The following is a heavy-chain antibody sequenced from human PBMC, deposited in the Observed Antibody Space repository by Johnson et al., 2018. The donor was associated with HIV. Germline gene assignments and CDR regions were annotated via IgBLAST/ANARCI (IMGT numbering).Heavy chain of an antibody. CDR3: AKDVGTAAGTLQGAFDI. J-gene: IGHJ3*02. CDR2: INWNGGST. D-gene: IGHD6-13*01. V-gene: IGHV3-20*04. Sequence: VQLVEFGGGVVRPGGSLRLSCAASGFTFDDYGMSWVRQAPGKGLEWVSGINWNGGSTGYADSVKGRFTISRDNSKKSLYLQMNSLRAEDTALYYCAKDVGTAAGTLQGAFDIWGQGTIVTVSS. CDR1: GFTFDDYG.